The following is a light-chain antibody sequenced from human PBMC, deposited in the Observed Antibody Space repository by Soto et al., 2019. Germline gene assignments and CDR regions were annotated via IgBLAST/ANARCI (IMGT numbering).Light chain of an antibody. J-gene: IGKJ1*01. CDR3: QQYDSSPWT. CDR1: QSVSSSF. Sequence: EIVLTQSPGTLSLSPGERATLSCRASQSVSSSFLAWYQHKPGQAPRLLIYGASSRATGIPDRFSGSGSGTDFTLTICRLEPEDFAVYSCQQYDSSPWTFGQGTKVEIK. CDR2: GAS. V-gene: IGKV3-20*01.